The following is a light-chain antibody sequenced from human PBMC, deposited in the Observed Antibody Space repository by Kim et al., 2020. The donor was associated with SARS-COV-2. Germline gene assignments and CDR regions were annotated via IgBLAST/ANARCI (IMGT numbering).Light chain of an antibody. V-gene: IGKV1-6*01. CDR2: AAS. J-gene: IGKJ1*01. CDR3: LQDNHYPST. Sequence: AIQMTQSPSSLSASVGDRVTITCRASQGIRSDLGWYQQKPGKAPKLLIYAASNLQSEVPSRFSGSGFDTDFILTISSLQPEDFATYYCLQDNHYPSTFGQGTKVDIK. CDR1: QGIRSD.